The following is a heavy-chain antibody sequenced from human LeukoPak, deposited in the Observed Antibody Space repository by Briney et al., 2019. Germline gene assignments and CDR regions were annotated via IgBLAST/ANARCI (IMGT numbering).Heavy chain of an antibody. D-gene: IGHD3-22*01. V-gene: IGHV3-33*01. CDR3: AREGPNDSSGYYYFDF. J-gene: IGHJ4*02. CDR2: IWYDGSKR. Sequence: AGGSLRLSCAASGFTFSSYGMHWVRQAPGKGLEWVAVIWYDGSKRYYADSVKGRFTISRDNSENTLFLQVNSLRAEDTAVYFCAREGPNDSSGYYYFDFWGQGTLVTVSS. CDR1: GFTFSSYG.